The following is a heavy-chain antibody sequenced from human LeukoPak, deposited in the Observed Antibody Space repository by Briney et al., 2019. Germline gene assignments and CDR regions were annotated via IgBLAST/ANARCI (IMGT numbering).Heavy chain of an antibody. CDR2: INHSGST. CDR1: GGSFSGYY. J-gene: IGHJ3*02. Sequence: SETLSLTCAVYGGSFSGYYWSWIRQPPGKGLEWIGEINHSGSTNYNPSLKSRVTISVDTSKNQFSLKLSSVTAADTAVYYRARSYDSSGYYSAFDIWGQGTMVTVSS. D-gene: IGHD3-22*01. V-gene: IGHV4-34*01. CDR3: ARSYDSSGYYSAFDI.